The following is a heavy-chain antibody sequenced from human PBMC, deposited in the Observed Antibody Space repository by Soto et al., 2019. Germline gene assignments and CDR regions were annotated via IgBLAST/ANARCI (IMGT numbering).Heavy chain of an antibody. CDR2: MNPNSGNT. V-gene: IGHV1-8*01. CDR1: GYTFTSYD. D-gene: IGHD3-3*01. Sequence: GASVKVSCKASGYTFTSYDINRVRQATGQGLEWMGWMNPNSGNTGYAQKFQGRVTMTRNTSISTAYMELSSLRSEDTAVYYCARGGDFWSGTNDAFDIWGQGTMVTVSS. J-gene: IGHJ3*02. CDR3: ARGGDFWSGTNDAFDI.